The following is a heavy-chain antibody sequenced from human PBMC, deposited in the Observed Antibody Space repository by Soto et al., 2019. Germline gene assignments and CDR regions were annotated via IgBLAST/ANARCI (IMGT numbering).Heavy chain of an antibody. Sequence: QVQLQESGPGLVKPSQTLSLTCTVSGGSISSGDYYWSWIRQHPGKGLEWIGYIYYSGSTYYNPSXKXRFXISVDTSKNQFSLTLSSVTAADTAVYYCARWWSGSRQGFDPWGQGTLVTVSS. J-gene: IGHJ5*02. D-gene: IGHD3-3*01. CDR1: GGSISSGDYY. CDR3: ARWWSGSRQGFDP. V-gene: IGHV4-31*03. CDR2: IYYSGST.